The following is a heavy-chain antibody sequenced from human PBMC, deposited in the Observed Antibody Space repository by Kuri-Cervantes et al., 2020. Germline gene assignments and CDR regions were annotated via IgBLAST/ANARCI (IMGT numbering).Heavy chain of an antibody. CDR3: ARASYCGGDCYEIDP. CDR1: GGSISSGDYY. V-gene: IGHV4-30-4*01. J-gene: IGHJ5*02. Sequence: LRLSCTVSGGSISSGDYYWSWIRQPPGKGLEWIGYIHYSGNTYYNPSLKSRVTVSVDTSKNHFSLKLSSVTAADTAVYYCARASYCGGDCYEIDPWGQGTLVTVSS. CDR2: IHYSGNT. D-gene: IGHD2-21*02.